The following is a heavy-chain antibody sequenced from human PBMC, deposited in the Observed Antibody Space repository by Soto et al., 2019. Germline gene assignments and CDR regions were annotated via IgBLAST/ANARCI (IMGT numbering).Heavy chain of an antibody. J-gene: IGHJ6*02. V-gene: IGHV4-34*01. D-gene: IGHD3-22*01. CDR2: INHSGST. Sequence: SETLSLTCAVYGGSFSGYYWSWIRQPPGKGLEWIGEINHSGSTNYNPSLKSRVTISVDTSKNQFSLKLSSVTAADTAVYYCARATYYYDRSGPYGMDVWGQGTTVTVSS. CDR1: GGSFSGYY. CDR3: ARATYYYDRSGPYGMDV.